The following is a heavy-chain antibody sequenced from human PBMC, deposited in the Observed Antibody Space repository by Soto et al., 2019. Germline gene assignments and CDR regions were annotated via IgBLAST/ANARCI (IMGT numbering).Heavy chain of an antibody. CDR2: ISPYNDYT. CDR1: GYTFIRYG. D-gene: IGHD3-16*01. Sequence: QVQLMQSAGEVKKPGASVRVSCKASGYTFIRYGMTWVRQAPGERLEWLGWISPYNDYTIYAQKVQGRVTMTTDTSTRTVYMDLRGLRSDDTAVYYCARGGYYDNSWGKLNHYGLAVWGPGTSVTVSS. J-gene: IGHJ6*02. V-gene: IGHV1-18*01. CDR3: ARGGYYDNSWGKLNHYGLAV.